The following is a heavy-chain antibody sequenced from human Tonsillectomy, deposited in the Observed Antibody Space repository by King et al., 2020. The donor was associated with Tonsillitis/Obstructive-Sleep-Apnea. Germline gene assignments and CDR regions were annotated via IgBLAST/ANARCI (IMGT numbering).Heavy chain of an antibody. V-gene: IGHV4-34*01. CDR3: ARVPYDYGDYVFHY. CDR1: GGSFSGYY. D-gene: IGHD4-17*01. CDR2: INHSGST. J-gene: IGHJ4*02. Sequence: VQLQQWGAGLLKPSETLSLTCAVYGGSFSGYYWSWIRQPPGKGLEWIGEINHSGSTNYNPSLKSRVTISVDTSKNQFSLKLSSVTAADTAVYYCARVPYDYGDYVFHYWVQRTLVTVSS.